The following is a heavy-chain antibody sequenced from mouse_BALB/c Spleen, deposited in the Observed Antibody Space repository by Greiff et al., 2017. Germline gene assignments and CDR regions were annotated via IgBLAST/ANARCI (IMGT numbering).Heavy chain of an antibody. CDR3: ARERKLGGGAMDY. D-gene: IGHD3-2*01. CDR1: GFTFSSYA. J-gene: IGHJ4*01. CDR2: ISSGGSYT. Sequence: EVKVVESGGGLVKPGGSLKLSCAASGFTFSSYAMSWVRQSPEKRLEWVAEISSGGSYTYYPDTVTGRFTISRDNAKNTLYLEMSSLRSEDTAMYYLARERKLGGGAMDYWGQGTSVTVSS. V-gene: IGHV5-9-4*01.